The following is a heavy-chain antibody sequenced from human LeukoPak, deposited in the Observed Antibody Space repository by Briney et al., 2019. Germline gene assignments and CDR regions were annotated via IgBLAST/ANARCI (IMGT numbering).Heavy chain of an antibody. D-gene: IGHD6-19*01. CDR2: ISSSGGTI. CDR1: GFTFSDYY. CDR3: ARETPDSSGWD. Sequence: GGSLRLSCAASGFTFSDYYMSWIRQAPGKGLEWVSYISSSGGTIYYADSVKGRFTISRDNAKNSLYLQMNSLRAEDTAIYYCARETPDSSGWDWGQGTLVTVSS. V-gene: IGHV3-11*04. J-gene: IGHJ4*02.